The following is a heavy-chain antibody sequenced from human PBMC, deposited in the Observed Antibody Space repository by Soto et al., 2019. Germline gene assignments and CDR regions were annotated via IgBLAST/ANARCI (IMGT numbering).Heavy chain of an antibody. CDR3: ARGLECRGYCLDKPTWFDP. CDR2: IIPIFGTP. J-gene: IGHJ5*02. V-gene: IGHV1-69*06. Sequence: VASVKVSCKASGGTFSTYTFSWVRQAPGQGLEWMGRIIPIFGTPYYAQKFQGRVTITADKSTSTVYMELSSLRSDDTAVYFCARGLECRGYCLDKPTWFDPWGQGTLVTVSS. D-gene: IGHD2-15*01. CDR1: GGTFSTYT.